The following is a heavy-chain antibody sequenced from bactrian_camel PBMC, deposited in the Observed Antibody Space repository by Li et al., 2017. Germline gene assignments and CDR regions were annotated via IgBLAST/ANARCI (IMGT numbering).Heavy chain of an antibody. J-gene: IGHJ4*01. V-gene: IGHV3S31*01. CDR2: IDSDAFTT. CDR3: ATRVTTDWGCGHKW. D-gene: IGHD5*01. CDR1: GFTFSDYA. Sequence: DVQLVESGGGLVQPGGFLRLSCAASGFTFSDYAMSWVRQAPGKGLEWVSAIDSDAFTTYYADSVKGRFTISRDSAKNTLYLQLNSLKTEDTAMYYCATRVTTDWGCGHKWWGQGTQVTVS.